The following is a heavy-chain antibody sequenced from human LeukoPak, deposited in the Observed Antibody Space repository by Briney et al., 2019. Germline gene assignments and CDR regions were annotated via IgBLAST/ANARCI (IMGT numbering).Heavy chain of an antibody. Sequence: SVKVSCKSSGGSFSTYAVNWVRQAPGQGLEWMGRLIPVLGMSHYAPGFQGRVTLTADRSTNTAYMELDRLTSDDTAVYFCARGITGTTEAFDIWGQGTMVTVSS. J-gene: IGHJ3*02. CDR1: GGSFSTYA. CDR2: LIPVLGMS. D-gene: IGHD1-7*01. CDR3: ARGITGTTEAFDI. V-gene: IGHV1-69*04.